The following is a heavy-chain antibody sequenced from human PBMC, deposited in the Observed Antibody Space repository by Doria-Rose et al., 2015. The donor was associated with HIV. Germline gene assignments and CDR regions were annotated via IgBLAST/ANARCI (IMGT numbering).Heavy chain of an antibody. Sequence: QVTLKESDPVLVKPTETLTLTCTVSGVSLSSPGMGVSWIRQPPGKALEWLANIFSDDERSYKTSLKSRLTISRGTYKRQVVLTMTDMDPAYTATYYCARIKSSRWYHKYYFDFWGQGALVIVSA. CDR2: IFSDDER. D-gene: IGHD6-13*01. V-gene: IGHV2-26*01. J-gene: IGHJ4*02. CDR3: ARIKSSRWYHKYYFDF. CDR1: GVSLSSPGMG.